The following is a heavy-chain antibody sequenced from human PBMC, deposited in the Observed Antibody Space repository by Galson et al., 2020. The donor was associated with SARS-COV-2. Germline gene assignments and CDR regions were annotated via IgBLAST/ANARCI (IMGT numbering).Heavy chain of an antibody. V-gene: IGHV3-13*05. J-gene: IGHJ6*03. CDR2: IGTAGDP. Sequence: GESLKISCAASGFTFSSYDMHWVRQATGKGLEWVSAIGTAGDPYYPGSVKGRFTISRENAKNSLYLQMNSLRAGDTAVYYCARGTMVRGVITYYYYYYYMEVWGKGTTVTVSS. D-gene: IGHD3-10*01. CDR3: ARGTMVRGVITYYYYYYYMEV. CDR1: GFTFSSYD.